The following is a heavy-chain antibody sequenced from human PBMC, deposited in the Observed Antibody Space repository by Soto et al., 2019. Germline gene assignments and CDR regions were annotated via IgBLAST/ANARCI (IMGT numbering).Heavy chain of an antibody. V-gene: IGHV1-58*02. CDR3: AAGYSSGWYGAFDI. CDR1: GFTFTSSA. J-gene: IGHJ3*02. CDR2: IVVGSGNT. Sequence: ASVTVSCNASGFTFTSSAMQWVRQARGQRLEWIGWIVVGSGNTNYAQKFQERVTITRDMSTSTAYMELSSLRSEDTAVYYCAAGYSSGWYGAFDIWGQGTMVTVSS. D-gene: IGHD6-19*01.